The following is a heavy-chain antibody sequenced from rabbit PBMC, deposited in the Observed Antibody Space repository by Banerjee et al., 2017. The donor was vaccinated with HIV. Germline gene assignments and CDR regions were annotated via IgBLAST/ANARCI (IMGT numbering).Heavy chain of an antibody. CDR1: GFSFSSSYW. CDR3: ARDLAGVVGWNFGL. J-gene: IGHJ4*01. V-gene: IGHV1S45*01. Sequence: ESGGDLVKPEGSLTLSCTASGFSFSSSYWICWVRQAPGKGLEWIACIYAGSSDSTYYASWAKGRFTISKASWTTVTLQMTSLTAADTATYFCARDLAGVVGWNFGLWGPGTLVTVS. CDR2: IYAGSSDST. D-gene: IGHD4-1*01.